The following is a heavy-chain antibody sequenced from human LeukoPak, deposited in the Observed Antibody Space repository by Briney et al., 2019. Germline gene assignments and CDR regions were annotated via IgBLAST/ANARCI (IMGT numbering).Heavy chain of an antibody. CDR3: ARDPIGYCSGGSCYFDY. V-gene: IGHV3-48*01. J-gene: IGHJ4*02. CDR1: GFALSNYN. Sequence: GGSLRLSCAASGFALSNYNVNWVRQAPGKGLEWISYISYSGNSIYYADSVKGRFTISRDNAKNSLYLQMNSLRAEDTAVYYCARDPIGYCSGGSCYFDYWGQGTLVTVSS. CDR2: ISYSGNSI. D-gene: IGHD2-15*01.